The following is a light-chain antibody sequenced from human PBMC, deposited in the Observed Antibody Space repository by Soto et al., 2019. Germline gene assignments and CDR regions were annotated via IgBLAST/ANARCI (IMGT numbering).Light chain of an antibody. J-gene: IGLJ1*01. V-gene: IGLV1-51*02. Sequence: SVRTQPPSVSAAPGQKGTISRPGSNSNIGNNYVSWYQQLPGTAPKLLIYENNKRPSGIPDRFPGSKSGTSATLGITGLQTGDEADYYCGTWDNSLSAYVFGTGTKVTVL. CDR2: ENN. CDR3: GTWDNSLSAYV. CDR1: NSNIGNNY.